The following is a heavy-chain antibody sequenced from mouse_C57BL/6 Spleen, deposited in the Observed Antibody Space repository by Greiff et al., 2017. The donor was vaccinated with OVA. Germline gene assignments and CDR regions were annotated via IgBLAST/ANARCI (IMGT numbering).Heavy chain of an antibody. Sequence: QVQLQQPGAELVKPGASVKLSCKASGYTFTSYWMPWVKQRPGQGLEWIGEIDPSDSYTNYNQKFKGKATLTVDTSSSTAYMQLSSLTSEDSAVYYCARSGVGRNYAMDYWGQGTSVTVSS. D-gene: IGHD4-1*01. CDR1: GYTFTSYW. J-gene: IGHJ4*01. CDR2: IDPSDSYT. V-gene: IGHV1-50*01. CDR3: ARSGVGRNYAMDY.